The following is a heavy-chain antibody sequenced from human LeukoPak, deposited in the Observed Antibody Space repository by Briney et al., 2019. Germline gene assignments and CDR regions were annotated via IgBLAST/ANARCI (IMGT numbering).Heavy chain of an antibody. CDR3: ARDALRHNDYGDYGVDS. CDR2: IRYDGSDK. J-gene: IGHJ4*02. V-gene: IGHV3-30*02. D-gene: IGHD4-17*01. CDR1: GFTFSSYG. Sequence: QSGGSLRLSCAASGFTFSSYGMHWVRQAPGKGLEWVAFIRYDGSDKYYADSVKGRFSISRDNSKNTLYLQIHSLRGDDTAVYYCARDALRHNDYGDYGVDSWGQGTLVTVSS.